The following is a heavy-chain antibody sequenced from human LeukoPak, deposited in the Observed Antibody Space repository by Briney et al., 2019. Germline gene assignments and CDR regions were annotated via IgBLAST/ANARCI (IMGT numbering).Heavy chain of an antibody. CDR1: GGSISSGGYY. D-gene: IGHD3-16*01. V-gene: IGHV4-31*03. J-gene: IGHJ5*02. CDR2: IYYSGST. Sequence: SETLSLTCTVSGGSISSGGYYWSWIRQHPGKGLEWIGYIYYSGSTYYNPPLKSRVTISVDTSKNQFSLKLSSVTAADTAVYYCARRIIARGLGQENWFDPWGQGILVTVSS. CDR3: ARRIIARGLGQENWFDP.